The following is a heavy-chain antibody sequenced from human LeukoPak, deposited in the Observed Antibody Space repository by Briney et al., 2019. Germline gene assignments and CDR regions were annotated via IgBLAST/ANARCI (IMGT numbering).Heavy chain of an antibody. CDR1: GFTFSSYW. CDR2: IKQDGSEK. CDR3: AISIAARREGYYFDY. D-gene: IGHD6-6*01. V-gene: IGHV3-7*01. J-gene: IGHJ4*02. Sequence: GGSLRLSCAASGFTFSSYWMSWVRQAPGKGLEWVANIKQDGSEKYYVDSVKGRFTISRDNAKNSLYLQMNSLRAEDTAVYYCAISIAARREGYYFDYWGQGTLVTVSS.